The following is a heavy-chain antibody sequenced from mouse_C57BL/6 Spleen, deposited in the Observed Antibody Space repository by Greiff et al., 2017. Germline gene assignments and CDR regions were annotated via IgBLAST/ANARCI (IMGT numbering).Heavy chain of an antibody. V-gene: IGHV1-82*01. CDR1: GYAFSSSW. CDR3: ARGGSWFAY. CDR2: IYPGDGDT. J-gene: IGHJ3*01. Sequence: QVQLKESGPELVKPGASVKISCKASGYAFSSSWMNWVKQRPGKGLEWIGRIYPGDGDTNYNGKFKGKATLTADKSSSTAYMQLSSLTSEDSAVYFCARGGSWFAYWGQGTLVTVSA.